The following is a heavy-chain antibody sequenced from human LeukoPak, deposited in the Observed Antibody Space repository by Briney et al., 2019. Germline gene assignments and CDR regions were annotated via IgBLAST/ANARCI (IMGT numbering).Heavy chain of an antibody. CDR2: INPNSGGT. CDR3: ARETTFGGVTVDY. Sequence: ASVKVSRKASGYTFTGYYMHWVRQAPGQGLEWMGRINPNSGGTNYAQKFQGRVTMTRDTSISTAYMELSSLRSDDTAVYYCARETTFGGVTVDYWGQGTLVTVSS. D-gene: IGHD3-16*01. V-gene: IGHV1-2*06. CDR1: GYTFTGYY. J-gene: IGHJ4*02.